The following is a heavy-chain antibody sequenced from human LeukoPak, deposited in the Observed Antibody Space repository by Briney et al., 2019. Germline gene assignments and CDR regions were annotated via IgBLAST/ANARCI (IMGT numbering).Heavy chain of an antibody. J-gene: IGHJ3*02. CDR1: GFTFSSYA. CDR3: ARGGSYLSAFDI. CDR2: ISGSGGST. V-gene: IGHV3-23*01. D-gene: IGHD1-26*01. Sequence: PGGSLRLSCAASGFTFSSYAMSWVRQAPGKGLEWVSLISGSGGSTYYADSVKGRFTISRDNSKNTLYLQMNSLRAEDTAVYYCARGGSYLSAFDIWGQGTMVTVSS.